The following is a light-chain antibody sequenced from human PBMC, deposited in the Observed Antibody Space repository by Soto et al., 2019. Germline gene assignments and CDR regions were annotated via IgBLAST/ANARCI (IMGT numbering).Light chain of an antibody. CDR3: SSYTSSSTWV. V-gene: IGLV2-14*01. Sequence: QSVLTQPASVSGSPGQSITISCTGSSNDVGGYNEVSWHQQHPGKAPKLMIYDVTNPPSGVSNRFSGSTSDNTAPLTISGLSAEDEAYYYCSSYTSSSTWVFGGGTKLTVL. J-gene: IGLJ3*02. CDR2: DVT. CDR1: SNDVGGYNE.